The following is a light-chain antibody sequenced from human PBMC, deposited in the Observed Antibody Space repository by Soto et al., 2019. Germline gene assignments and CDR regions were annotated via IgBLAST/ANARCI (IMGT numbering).Light chain of an antibody. CDR2: DVS. J-gene: IGLJ1*01. CDR3: SSYTSSSTAYV. CDR1: SSDVGGYNY. Sequence: QCALTQPASVSVSPGQSITISCTGTSSDVGGYNYVSWYQQHPGKAPKLMIYDVSNRPSGVSNRFSGSKSGNTASLTISGLQAEDEADYYCSSYTSSSTAYVFGTGTKVTVL. V-gene: IGLV2-14*01.